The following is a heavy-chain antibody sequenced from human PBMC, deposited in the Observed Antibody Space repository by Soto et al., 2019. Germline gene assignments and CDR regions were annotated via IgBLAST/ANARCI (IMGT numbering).Heavy chain of an antibody. CDR2: ISGSGGSK. Sequence: GGSLRLSCAASGFTFSSYAMSWVRQAPGKGLERVSAISGSGGSKYYADTVKGRFNNYRDKSKKTLKQQMKNLRAEDTAVYYCAKQSEYSGYDQYYFDYWGQGTLVTVSS. CDR1: GFTFSSYA. CDR3: AKQSEYSGYDQYYFDY. V-gene: IGHV3-23*01. D-gene: IGHD5-12*01. J-gene: IGHJ4*02.